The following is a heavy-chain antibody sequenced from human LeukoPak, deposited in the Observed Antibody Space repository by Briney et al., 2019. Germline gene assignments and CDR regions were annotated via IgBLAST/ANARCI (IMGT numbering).Heavy chain of an antibody. CDR2: IVGDGTSA. CDR1: GFSFSSYW. D-gene: IGHD5-12*01. Sequence: PGGSLRLSCVASGFSFSSYWMHWVRQVPGKGLVWVARIVGDGTSATYADSVKGRFTISRDNAKNSLYLQMNSLRAEDTALYYCAKDRYSGLDAFDIWGQGTMVTVSS. J-gene: IGHJ3*02. CDR3: AKDRYSGLDAFDI. V-gene: IGHV3-74*01.